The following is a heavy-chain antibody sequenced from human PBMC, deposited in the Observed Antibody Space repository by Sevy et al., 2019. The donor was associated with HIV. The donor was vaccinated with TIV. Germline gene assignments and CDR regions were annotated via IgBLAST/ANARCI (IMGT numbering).Heavy chain of an antibody. V-gene: IGHV3-23*01. CDR2: ISAGGYST. CDR1: GIAFSTYA. D-gene: IGHD3-22*01. CDR3: AQDFSDVYYYDSSATVDY. J-gene: IGHJ4*02. Sequence: GGSLRLSCAASGIAFSTYAMFWVRQAPGKGLEWVSSISAGGYSTDYADSVKGRFTLSRDNSRNTLDLQMNSLRADDTAVYYCAQDFSDVYYYDSSATVDYWGQGTLVTVSS.